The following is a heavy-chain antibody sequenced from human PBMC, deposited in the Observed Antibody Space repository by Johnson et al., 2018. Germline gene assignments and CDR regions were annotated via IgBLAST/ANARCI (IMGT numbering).Heavy chain of an antibody. V-gene: IGHV3-43D*03. CDR2: ISWNGGAT. J-gene: IGHJ6*03. D-gene: IGHD3-3*01. Sequence: EVQLLESGGDVAQPGGSLRLSCAVSGFVFDDYAMHWVRQAPGKGLEWISMISWNGGATYYADSVKGRFTVSRDSSKNSVFLQMNSLRPEDTALYYCAKDRSDYIDAWCKRTTGTVSS. CDR3: AKDRSDYIDA. CDR1: GFVFDDYA.